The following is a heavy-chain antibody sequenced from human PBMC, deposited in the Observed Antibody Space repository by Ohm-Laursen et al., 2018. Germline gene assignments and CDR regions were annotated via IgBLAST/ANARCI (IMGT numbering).Heavy chain of an antibody. Sequence: GTLSLTCTVSGGSISSYYWSWIRQPPGKGLEWIGYIYYSGSTNYNPSLKSRVTISVDTSKNQFSLKLSSVTAADTAVYYCARRYSSSWSQFDYWGQGTLVTVSS. CDR1: GGSISSYY. J-gene: IGHJ4*02. D-gene: IGHD6-13*01. CDR3: ARRYSSSWSQFDY. CDR2: IYYSGST. V-gene: IGHV4-59*08.